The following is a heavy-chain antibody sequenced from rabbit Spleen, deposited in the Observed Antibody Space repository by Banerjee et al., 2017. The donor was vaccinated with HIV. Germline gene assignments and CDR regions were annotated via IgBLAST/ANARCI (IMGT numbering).Heavy chain of an antibody. CDR2: IYAGSSGST. J-gene: IGHJ6*01. V-gene: IGHV1S40*01. Sequence: QSLEESGGDLVKPGASLTLTCTASGFSSSSDYYMCWVRQAPGKGLEWIACIYAGSSGSTYSASWATGRFTISKASSTTVTLQVTSLTAADTATYFCARDTATSFSTYGMDLWGPGTLVTVS. CDR1: GFSSSSDYY. D-gene: IGHD1-1*01. CDR3: ARDTATSFSTYGMDL.